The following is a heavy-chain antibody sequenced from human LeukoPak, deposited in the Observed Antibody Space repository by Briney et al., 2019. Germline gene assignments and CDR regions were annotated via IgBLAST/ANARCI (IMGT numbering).Heavy chain of an antibody. CDR3: ARGTPSSGWYRAYYYYYYMDV. CDR1: GGSFSGYY. CDR2: INHSGST. J-gene: IGHJ6*03. V-gene: IGHV4-34*01. D-gene: IGHD6-19*01. Sequence: SETLSLTCAVYGGSFSGYYWSWIRQPPGKGLEWIGEINHSGSTNYNPSLKSRVTISVDTSKNQFSLKLSSVTAADTAVYYCARGTPSSGWYRAYYYYYYMDVWGKGTTVTVSS.